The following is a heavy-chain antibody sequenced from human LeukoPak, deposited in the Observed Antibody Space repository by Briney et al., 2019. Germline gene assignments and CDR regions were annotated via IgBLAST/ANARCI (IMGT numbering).Heavy chain of an antibody. D-gene: IGHD5-24*01. J-gene: IGHJ4*02. CDR1: GFTFDDYA. CDR2: ISWNSGSI. Sequence: PGGSLRLSCAASGFTFDDYAMHWVRQAPGKGLEWVSGISWNSGSIGYADSVKGRFTISRDNAKNSLYLQMNSLRAEDTALYYCARLPRGDGYNRGDYWGQGTLVTVSS. V-gene: IGHV3-9*01. CDR3: ARLPRGDGYNRGDY.